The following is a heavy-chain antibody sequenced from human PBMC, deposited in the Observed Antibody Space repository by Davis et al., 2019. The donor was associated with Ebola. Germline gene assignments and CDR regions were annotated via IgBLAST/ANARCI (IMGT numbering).Heavy chain of an antibody. CDR1: GGSISSGGYS. Sequence: PSETLSLTCAVSGGSISSGGYSWSWIRQPPGKGLEWIGYIYHSGSTYYNPSLKSRVTISVDRSKNQFSLKLSSVTAADTAVYYCARAGGEMATINADLYNWFDPWGQGTLVTVSS. D-gene: IGHD5-24*01. CDR3: ARAGGEMATINADLYNWFDP. J-gene: IGHJ5*02. V-gene: IGHV4-30-2*01. CDR2: IYHSGST.